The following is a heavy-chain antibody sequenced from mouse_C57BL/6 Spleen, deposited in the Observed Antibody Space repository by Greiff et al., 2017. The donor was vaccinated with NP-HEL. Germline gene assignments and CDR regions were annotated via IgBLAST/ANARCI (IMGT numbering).Heavy chain of an antibody. D-gene: IGHD1-1*01. CDR1: GYTFTSYW. J-gene: IGHJ1*03. V-gene: IGHV1-55*01. CDR2: IYPGSGST. CDR3: ARSYGSSHWYCDV. Sequence: VQLQQPGAELVKPGASVKMSCKASGYTFTSYWITWVKLRPGQGLEWIGDIYPGSGSTNYNEKFKSKATLTVDTSSSTAYMQLSSLTSGDTAVYYGARSYGSSHWYCDVWGKGTTVTVSA.